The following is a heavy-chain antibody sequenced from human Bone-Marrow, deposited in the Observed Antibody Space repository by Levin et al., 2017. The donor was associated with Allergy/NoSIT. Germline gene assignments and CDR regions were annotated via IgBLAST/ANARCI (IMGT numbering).Heavy chain of an antibody. V-gene: IGHV3-33*01. CDR3: AREKSGFYSY. Sequence: GESLKISCEGSGFTFSDYGLHWIRQVPGKGLEWVAIMWYDGSNKYYSDAVKGRFTISRDNSKNMVFLDMNSLRADDTAVYYCAREKSGFYSYWGQGTLVTVSS. CDR2: MWYDGSNK. J-gene: IGHJ4*02. CDR1: GFTFSDYG. D-gene: IGHD3-22*01.